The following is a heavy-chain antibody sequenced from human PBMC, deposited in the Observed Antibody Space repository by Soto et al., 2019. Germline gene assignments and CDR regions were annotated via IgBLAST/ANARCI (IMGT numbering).Heavy chain of an antibody. D-gene: IGHD4-17*01. V-gene: IGHV3-23*01. CDR3: ARDPNGDYVGAFDI. Sequence: PGGSLRLSCTASTFSLSTYALTWVRQAPGKGLEWVASITGSGGGTYYADSLKGRFTISRDNFKNTLYLQMNSLRAEDTAVYYCARDPNGDYVGAFDIWGQGTMVTVSS. CDR2: ITGSGGGT. J-gene: IGHJ3*02. CDR1: TFSLSTYA.